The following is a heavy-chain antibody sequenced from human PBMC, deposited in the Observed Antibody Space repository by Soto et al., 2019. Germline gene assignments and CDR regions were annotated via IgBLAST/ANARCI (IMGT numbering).Heavy chain of an antibody. CDR2: IYYSGST. V-gene: IGHV4-59*01. Sequence: QVQLQESGPGLVKPSETLSLTCTVSGGSISSYCWSWIRQPPGKGLEWIGYIYYSGSTNYNPSLKNQVTRSVDTSKNPFPLKLSSVTAADTAVYYCAGSGSSPYYYYYGMDVWGQGTTVTVSS. CDR1: GGSISSYC. D-gene: IGHD3-10*01. J-gene: IGHJ6*02. CDR3: AGSGSSPYYYYYGMDV.